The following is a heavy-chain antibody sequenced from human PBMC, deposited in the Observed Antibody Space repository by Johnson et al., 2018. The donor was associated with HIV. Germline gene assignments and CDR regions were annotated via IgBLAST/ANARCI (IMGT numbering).Heavy chain of an antibody. CDR2: ISGSGGRT. Sequence: VQLVESGGGLVQPGGSLRLSCAASGFTFGSYAMSWVRQAPGKGLEWVSIISGSGGRTYYADSVKGWFTISRDNSRNTLYLQMNSLRAEDTAIYDCARGQLWLLDDALDIWGQGTMVTVSS. D-gene: IGHD5-18*01. CDR3: ARGQLWLLDDALDI. V-gene: IGHV3-23*04. CDR1: GFTFGSYA. J-gene: IGHJ3*02.